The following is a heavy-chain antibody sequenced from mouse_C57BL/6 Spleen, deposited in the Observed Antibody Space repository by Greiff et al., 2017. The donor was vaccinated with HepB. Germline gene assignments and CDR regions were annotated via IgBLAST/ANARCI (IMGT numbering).Heavy chain of an antibody. CDR3: AISATTVGPDY. CDR1: GYAFSSSW. Sequence: QVQLKESGPELVKPGASVKISCKASGYAFSSSWMNWVKQRPGKGLEWIGRIYPGDGDTNYNGKFKGKATLTADKSSSTAYMQLSSLTSEDSAVYFCAISATTVGPDYWGQGTTLTVSS. CDR2: IYPGDGDT. D-gene: IGHD1-1*01. V-gene: IGHV1-82*01. J-gene: IGHJ2*01.